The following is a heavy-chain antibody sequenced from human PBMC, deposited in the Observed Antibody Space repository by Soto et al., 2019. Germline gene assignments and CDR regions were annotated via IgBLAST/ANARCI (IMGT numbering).Heavy chain of an antibody. J-gene: IGHJ4*02. CDR1: GYTFTSYG. Sequence: ASVKVSCKASGYTFTSYGISWVRQAPGQGLEWMGWISAYNGNTNYAEKFQGWVTMTRDVSISTAYLELGSLKSDDTAVYYCATQNSDYGSGTYSYWGQGTLVTVSS. CDR3: ATQNSDYGSGTYSY. CDR2: ISAYNGNT. D-gene: IGHD3-10*01. V-gene: IGHV1-18*01.